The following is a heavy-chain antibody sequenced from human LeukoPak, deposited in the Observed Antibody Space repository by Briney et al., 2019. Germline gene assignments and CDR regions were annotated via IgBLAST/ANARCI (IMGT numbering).Heavy chain of an antibody. J-gene: IGHJ3*02. CDR2: ISDSGFNT. CDR1: GFTFSTYA. CDR3: VRDQSGYLI. V-gene: IGHV3-23*01. Sequence: GGSLRLSCAASGFTFSTYAMSWVRQAPGKGLEWVSAISDSGFNTRYADSVKGRFTISRDNSKNTLYLQVNSLRAEDTAVYYCVRDQSGYLIWGQGTMVTVSS. D-gene: IGHD3-10*01.